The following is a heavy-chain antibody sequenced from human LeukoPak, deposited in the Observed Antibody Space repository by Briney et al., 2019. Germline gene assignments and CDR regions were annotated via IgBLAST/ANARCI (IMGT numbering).Heavy chain of an antibody. D-gene: IGHD3-22*01. CDR3: AREAGSSGYLDY. V-gene: IGHV3-7*01. J-gene: IGHJ4*02. CDR2: IKQDGSEK. CDR1: GGSFSDYH. Sequence: ETLSLTCAVYGGSFSDYHWSWVRQAPGKGLEWVANIKQDGSEKYYVDSVKGRFTISRDNAKNSLYLQMNSLRAEDTAVYYCAREAGSSGYLDYWGQGTLVTVSS.